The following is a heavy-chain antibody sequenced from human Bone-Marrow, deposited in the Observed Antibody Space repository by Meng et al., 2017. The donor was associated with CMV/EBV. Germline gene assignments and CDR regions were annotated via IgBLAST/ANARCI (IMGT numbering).Heavy chain of an antibody. CDR2: IIPILGIT. V-gene: IGHV1-69*10. Sequence: SVKVSCKASGGSFSRYVISWVRQAPGQGPEWMGGIIPILGITNYAQKFQGRLTITADKSTTTGYMEWSSLRAEDTAVYYCARDFYYFESSGGRDYYHYGMDVWGQGTTVTVSS. CDR1: GGSFSRYV. CDR3: ARDFYYFESSGGRDYYHYGMDV. D-gene: IGHD3-22*01. J-gene: IGHJ6*02.